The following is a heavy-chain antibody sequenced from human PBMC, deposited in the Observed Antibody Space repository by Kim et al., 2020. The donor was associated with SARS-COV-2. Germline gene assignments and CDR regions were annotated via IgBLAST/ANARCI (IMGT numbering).Heavy chain of an antibody. CDR2: IIPFFGTS. Sequence: SVKVSCKASGGTFSTYIISWVRQAPGQGLEWMGGIIPFFGTSNYAWKYQGRVTIIADESANTVYMELSSLRFDDSAVYYCACVAIVVSGTSFYYCGVDVWGQATTVTVAS. D-gene: IGHD6-19*01. CDR1: GGTFSTYI. V-gene: IGHV1-69*13. J-gene: IGHJ6*02. CDR3: ACVAIVVSGTSFYYCGVDV.